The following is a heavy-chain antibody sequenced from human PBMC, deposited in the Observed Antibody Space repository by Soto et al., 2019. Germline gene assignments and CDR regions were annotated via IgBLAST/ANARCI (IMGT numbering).Heavy chain of an antibody. Sequence: GGSLRLSCAASDFDSSSYGIHWVRQAPGKGLEWVAASSYDGRETFYADSAKGRFTVSKEMSKNTAFLQMNALRHEDTAVYFCARDSGWPILNFDNWGQGTPVTVSS. D-gene: IGHD3-10*01. CDR3: ARDSGWPILNFDN. CDR1: DFDSSSYG. J-gene: IGHJ4*02. V-gene: IGHV3-30*03. CDR2: SSYDGRET.